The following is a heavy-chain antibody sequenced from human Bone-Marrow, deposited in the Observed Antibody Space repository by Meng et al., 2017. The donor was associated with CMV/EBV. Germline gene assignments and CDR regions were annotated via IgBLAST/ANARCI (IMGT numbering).Heavy chain of an antibody. V-gene: IGHV3-30*02. Sequence: GESLKISCAASGFTFSSYGMHWVRQAPGKGLEWVAFIRYDGSNKYYAGSVKGRFTISRDNSKNTLYLQMNSLRAEDTAVYYCAKYPRYCSSTSCYDYYFDYWGQGTLVTVSS. CDR3: AKYPRYCSSTSCYDYYFDY. D-gene: IGHD2-2*01. CDR2: IRYDGSNK. J-gene: IGHJ4*02. CDR1: GFTFSSYG.